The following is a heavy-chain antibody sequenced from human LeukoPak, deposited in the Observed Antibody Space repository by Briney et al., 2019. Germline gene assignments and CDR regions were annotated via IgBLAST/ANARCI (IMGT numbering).Heavy chain of an antibody. CDR2: ISAYSGGT. Sequence: ASVKVSCKASGYTFTSYGISWVRQAPGQGLEWMGWISAYSGGTNYAQKFQGRVTMTRDTSISTAYMELSRLRSDDTAVYYCARAWSVTVTSRYLNDYWGQGTLVTVSS. J-gene: IGHJ4*02. CDR1: GYTFTSYG. CDR3: ARAWSVTVTSRYLNDY. D-gene: IGHD4-17*01. V-gene: IGHV1-2*02.